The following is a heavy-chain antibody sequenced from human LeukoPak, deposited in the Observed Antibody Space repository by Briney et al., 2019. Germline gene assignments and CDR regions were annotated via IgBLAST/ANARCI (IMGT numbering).Heavy chain of an antibody. CDR2: ISGSGGST. CDR3: AKGSDYYDSSTDY. J-gene: IGHJ4*02. Sequence: GGSLRLSCAVSGFTFSSYGMSWVRQAPGKGLEWVSAISGSGGSTYYADSVKGRFTISRDNSKNTLYLQMNSLRAEDTAVYYCAKGSDYYDSSTDYWGQGTLVTVSS. V-gene: IGHV3-23*01. D-gene: IGHD3-22*01. CDR1: GFTFSSYG.